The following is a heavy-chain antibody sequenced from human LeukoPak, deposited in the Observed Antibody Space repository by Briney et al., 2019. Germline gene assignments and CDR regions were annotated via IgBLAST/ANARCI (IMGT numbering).Heavy chain of an antibody. CDR3: ARSIPYGTTWYGRSDY. CDR1: GFPFSSYS. Sequence: GGSLRLSCAASGFPFSSYSMTWVRQAPGKGLEGVANIKPDGTTKFYVNSVKGRFTISRDNALNSLYLQMNSLRAEDTAIYYCARSIPYGTTWYGRSDYWGQGTLVTVSS. V-gene: IGHV3-7*03. J-gene: IGHJ4*02. D-gene: IGHD6-13*01. CDR2: IKPDGTTK.